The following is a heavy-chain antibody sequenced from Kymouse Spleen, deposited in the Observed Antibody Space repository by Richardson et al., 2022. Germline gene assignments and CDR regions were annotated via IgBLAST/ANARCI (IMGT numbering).Heavy chain of an antibody. D-gene: IGHD4-11,IGHD4-11*01. CDR3: ARHEKDRQGVTTFDY. J-gene: IGHJ4*02. V-gene: IGHV4-39*01. CDR2: IYYSGST. Sequence: QLQLQESGPGLVKPSETLSLTCTVSGGSISSSSYYWGWIRQPPGKGLEWIGSIYYSGSTYYNPSLKSRVTISVDTSKNQFSLKLSSVTAADTAVYYCARHEKDRQGVTTFDYWGQGTLVTVSS. CDR1: GGSISSSSYY.